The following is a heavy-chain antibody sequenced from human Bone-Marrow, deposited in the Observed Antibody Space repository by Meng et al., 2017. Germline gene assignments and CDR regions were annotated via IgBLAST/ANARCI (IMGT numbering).Heavy chain of an antibody. CDR1: GFTFSSYA. CDR2: ISYDGSNK. CDR3: ASGSGSQDY. Sequence: GGSLRLSCAASGFTFSSYAMHWVRQAPGKGLEWVAVISYDGSNKYYADSVKGRFTISRDSSKNTLYLQMNSLRAEDTAVYYCASGSGSQDYWGQGTLVTVSS. J-gene: IGHJ4*02. V-gene: IGHV3-30*04. D-gene: IGHD3-10*01.